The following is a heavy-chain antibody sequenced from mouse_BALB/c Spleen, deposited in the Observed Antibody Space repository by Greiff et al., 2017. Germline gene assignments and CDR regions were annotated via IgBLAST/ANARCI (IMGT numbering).Heavy chain of an antibody. D-gene: IGHD2-3*01. J-gene: IGHJ3*01. V-gene: IGHV1-85*01. CDR2: IFPGDGST. CDR1: GYTFTSYD. Sequence: VKLMESGAELVKPGASVKLSCKASGYTFTSYDINWVRQRPEQGLEWIGWIFPGDGSTKYNEKFKGKATLTTDKSSSTAYMPLSRLTSEDSAVYFWARRDGYLVGWFAYWGPGTLVTVSA. CDR3: ARRDGYLVGWFAY.